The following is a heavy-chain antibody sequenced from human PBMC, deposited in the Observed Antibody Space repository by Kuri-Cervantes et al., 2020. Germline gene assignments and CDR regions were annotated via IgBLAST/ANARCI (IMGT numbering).Heavy chain of an antibody. J-gene: IGHJ4*02. CDR3: ARSLGGSSYY. CDR2: TNAGNGHT. Sequence: ASVKVSCKASGYIFTDFGISWARQAPGQGLEWMGWTNAGNGHTKYSQKFQGRVTITRDTSASTAYMELSSLRSEDTAVYYCARSLGGSSYYWGQGTLVTVSS. V-gene: IGHV1-3*01. CDR1: GYIFTDFG. D-gene: IGHD3-16*01.